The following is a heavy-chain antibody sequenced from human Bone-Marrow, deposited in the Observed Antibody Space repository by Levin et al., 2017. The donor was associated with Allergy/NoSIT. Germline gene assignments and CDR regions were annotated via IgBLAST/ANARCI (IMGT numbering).Heavy chain of an antibody. J-gene: IGHJ4*02. D-gene: IGHD2-15*01. CDR1: GFSFSIYA. CDR3: AKNRGGSCYSSGDY. CDR2: ICGSDSSI. V-gene: IGHV3-23*01. Sequence: PGGSLRLSCAASGFSFSIYAMSWVRQAPGKGLEWVSGICGSDSSIHYADSAKGRFTISRDNSKNTLYLQMNSLRAEDTAVYYCAKNRGGSCYSSGDYWGQGTLVTVSS.